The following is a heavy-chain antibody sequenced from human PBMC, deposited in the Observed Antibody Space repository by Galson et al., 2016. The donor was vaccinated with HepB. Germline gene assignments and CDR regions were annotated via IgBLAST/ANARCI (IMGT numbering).Heavy chain of an antibody. J-gene: IGHJ4*02. CDR2: TYYRSKWYY. D-gene: IGHD6-19*01. Sequence: CAISGDSVSRNSASRNWIRQSPSRGLEWLGRTYYRSKWYYESAVSLRGRLTGNQETSKNQFSLQLNSVTPEETAVYYCGRGGRGMTVAVFDYWGQGPPVTVSS. CDR1: GDSVSRNSAS. CDR3: GRGGRGMTVAVFDY. V-gene: IGHV6-1*01.